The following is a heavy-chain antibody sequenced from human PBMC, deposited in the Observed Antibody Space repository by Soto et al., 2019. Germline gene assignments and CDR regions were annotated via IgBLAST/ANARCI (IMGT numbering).Heavy chain of an antibody. V-gene: IGHV4-39*01. CDR1: GDSISSSSYY. CDR3: STFSSGFYGMDV. CDR2: IYYTGGT. D-gene: IGHD6-19*01. Sequence: PSETVSLTCAVCGDSISSSSYYWDWIRQPPGKGLEWIGSIYYTGGTYYNPSLKSRVTISADTSKNQFSLKLSSVTAADAAVYYCSTFSSGFYGMDVWGQGTTVTVS. J-gene: IGHJ6*02.